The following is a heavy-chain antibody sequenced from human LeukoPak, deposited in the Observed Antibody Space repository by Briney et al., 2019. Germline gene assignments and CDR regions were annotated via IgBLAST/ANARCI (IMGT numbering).Heavy chain of an antibody. D-gene: IGHD6-19*01. V-gene: IGHV1-58*02. Sequence: SVKVSCKASGFTFTTSAIQWVRQARGQRLEWIGWIVVGRDTTIYAQKFQGRVTMTEDTSTDTAYMELSSLRSEDTAVYYCATSSGWSADYYYYYYMDVWGKGTTVTVSS. J-gene: IGHJ6*03. CDR1: GFTFTTSA. CDR3: ATSSGWSADYYYYYYMDV. CDR2: IVVGRDTT.